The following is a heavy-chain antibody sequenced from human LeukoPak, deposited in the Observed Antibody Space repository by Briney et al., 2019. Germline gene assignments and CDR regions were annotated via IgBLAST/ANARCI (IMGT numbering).Heavy chain of an antibody. CDR3: AKERYWGDYYDSSGSALDY. J-gene: IGHJ4*02. V-gene: IGHV3-33*06. CDR2: IWYDGSNK. CDR1: GFTFSSYG. Sequence: GRSLRLSCAASGFTFSSYGMHWVRQAPGKGLEWVAAIWYDGSNKYYADSVKGRFTISRDNSKNTLYLQMNSLRAEDTAVYYCAKERYWGDYYDSSGSALDYWGQGTLVTVSS. D-gene: IGHD3-22*01.